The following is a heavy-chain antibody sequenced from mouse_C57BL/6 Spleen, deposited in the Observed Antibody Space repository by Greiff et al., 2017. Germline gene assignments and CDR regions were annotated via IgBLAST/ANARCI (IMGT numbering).Heavy chain of an antibody. Sequence: EVQLQQSGPVLVKPGASVKMSCKASGYTFTDYYMNWVKQSHGKSLEWIGVINPYNGGTSYNQKFTGKATLTVDKSSSTAYMELNSLTSEDSAVYYCARERGYGNYVTDYWGQGTSVTVSS. CDR3: ARERGYGNYVTDY. D-gene: IGHD2-1*01. V-gene: IGHV1-19*01. CDR2: INPYNGGT. CDR1: GYTFTDYY. J-gene: IGHJ4*01.